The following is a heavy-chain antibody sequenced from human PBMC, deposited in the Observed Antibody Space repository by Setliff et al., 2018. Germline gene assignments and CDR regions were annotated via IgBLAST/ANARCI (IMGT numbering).Heavy chain of an antibody. D-gene: IGHD3-22*01. J-gene: IGHJ4*02. Sequence: GGSLRLSCAASGFTFSDYYMSWIRQAPGKGLEWVSYITSSGSTIYSADSVRGRFTISRDNSKNTLYVQMNNLRAEDTAVYYCARRGDSGGFDSWGQGTLVTVSS. CDR3: ARRGDSGGFDS. CDR1: GFTFSDYY. CDR2: ITSSGSTI. V-gene: IGHV3-11*04.